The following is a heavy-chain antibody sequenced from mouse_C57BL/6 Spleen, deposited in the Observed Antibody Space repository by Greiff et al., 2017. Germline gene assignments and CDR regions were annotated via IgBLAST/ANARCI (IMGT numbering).Heavy chain of an antibody. CDR1: GYTFTSYG. V-gene: IGHV1-81*01. J-gene: IGHJ2*01. CDR3: ARSGYYGSSYEYFDY. Sequence: QVQLKESGAELARPGASVKLSCKASGYTFTSYGISWVKQRTGQGLEWIGEIYPRSGNTYYNEKFKGKATLTADKSSSTAYMELRSLTSEDSAVYFCARSGYYGSSYEYFDYWGQGTTLTVSS. D-gene: IGHD1-1*01. CDR2: IYPRSGNT.